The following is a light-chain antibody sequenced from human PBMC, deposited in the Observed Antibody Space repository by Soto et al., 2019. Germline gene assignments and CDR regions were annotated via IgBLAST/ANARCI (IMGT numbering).Light chain of an antibody. V-gene: IGKV1-39*01. CDR3: QQSYRTLFT. CDR2: AAS. J-gene: IGKJ3*01. CDR1: QSISSY. Sequence: DIQMTQSPSSLSASVGDRVTITCRASQSISSYLNWYQQKPGKAPKLLIYAASSLQSGVPSRFSGSGSGTDFTLIISSLQAGDFATYYCQQSYRTLFTFGPGTKVDTK.